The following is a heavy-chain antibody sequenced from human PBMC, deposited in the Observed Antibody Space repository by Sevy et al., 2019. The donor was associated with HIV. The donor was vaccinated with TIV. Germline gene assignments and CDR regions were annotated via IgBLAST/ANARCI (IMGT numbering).Heavy chain of an antibody. Sequence: GGSLRLSCAASGFIFSNAWMTWVRQAPGKGLEWVARIKSKVMGETIDYAAPVKGRFTISRDDSKTTVYLQMNSLNTEDTAVYYCTTLLQGRYLNYWGQGTLVTVSS. D-gene: IGHD2-2*01. V-gene: IGHV3-15*01. CDR1: GFIFSNAW. CDR3: TTLLQGRYLNY. CDR2: IKSKVMGETI. J-gene: IGHJ4*02.